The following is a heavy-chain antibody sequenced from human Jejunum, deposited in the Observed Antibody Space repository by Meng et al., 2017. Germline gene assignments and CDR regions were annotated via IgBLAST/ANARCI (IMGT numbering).Heavy chain of an antibody. Sequence: ESLKISCAASGFTFNNYAMSWVRQAPGKGLEWVSVISGSGSNTYYADSVEARFTISRDNSENTLYLQMNSLRVDDTAVYYCAKGLWGTGSHYNPCDYWGQGTMVTVSS. D-gene: IGHD3-10*01. CDR1: GFTFNNYA. CDR2: ISGSGSNT. J-gene: IGHJ4*02. V-gene: IGHV3-23*01. CDR3: AKGLWGTGSHYNPCDY.